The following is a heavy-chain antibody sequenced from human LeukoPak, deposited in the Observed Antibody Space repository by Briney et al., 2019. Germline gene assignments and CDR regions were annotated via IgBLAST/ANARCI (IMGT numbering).Heavy chain of an antibody. CDR1: GVSISSTNSY. Sequence: KPSETLSLTCTVSGVSISSTNSYWGWIRQSPRTGLEWIGNIYSSGSTYYNPSLKSRVTISIDTSENQFSLKLTSVTAADTAVYYCARKREGPATGIDPWGQGTLVTVSS. J-gene: IGHJ5*02. V-gene: IGHV4-39*07. CDR2: IYSSGST. CDR3: ARKREGPATGIDP. D-gene: IGHD4-11*01.